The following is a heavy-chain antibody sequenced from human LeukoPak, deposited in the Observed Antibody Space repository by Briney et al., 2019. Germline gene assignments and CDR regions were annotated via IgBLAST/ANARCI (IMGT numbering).Heavy chain of an antibody. D-gene: IGHD2-2*01. Sequence: SETLSLTCTVSGGSISSYYWSWIRQPPGKGLEWIGYIFYSGSTNYDPSLKSRVTMSAGTSKNHFSLKLSSVTAADTAVYYCASYCSSTSCSYFDYWGQGTLVTVSS. CDR3: ASYCSSTSCSYFDY. CDR2: IFYSGST. J-gene: IGHJ4*02. CDR1: GGSISSYY. V-gene: IGHV4-59*12.